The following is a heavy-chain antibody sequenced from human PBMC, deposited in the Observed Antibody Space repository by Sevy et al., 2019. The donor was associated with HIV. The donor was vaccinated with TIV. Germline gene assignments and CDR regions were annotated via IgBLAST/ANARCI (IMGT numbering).Heavy chain of an antibody. CDR2: INSDGSST. J-gene: IGHJ6*02. CDR3: ARALDFWSGYEADYYYGMDV. V-gene: IGHV3-74*01. CDR1: GFTFSSYW. D-gene: IGHD3-3*01. Sequence: GGSLRLSCAASGFTFSSYWMHWVRQAPGKGLVWVSRINSDGSSTSYADSVKGRFTISRDNAKNTLYLQMNSLRAEDTAVYYCARALDFWSGYEADYYYGMDVWGQGTTVTVSS.